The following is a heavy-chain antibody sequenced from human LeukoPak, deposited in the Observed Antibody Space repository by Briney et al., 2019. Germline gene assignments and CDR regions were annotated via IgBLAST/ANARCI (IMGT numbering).Heavy chain of an antibody. Sequence: SETLSLTCTISGGSVSDYYWSWIRQSPGKGLEWVGYIYHTGSTSYNPSLKSRVTMSIDTSNNQFSLRLRFVTAADTAVYYCARDSGTTGEVKFDPWGQGTLVTVSS. J-gene: IGHJ5*02. CDR1: GGSVSDYY. CDR3: ARDSGTTGEVKFDP. CDR2: IYHTGST. D-gene: IGHD3-10*01. V-gene: IGHV4-59*02.